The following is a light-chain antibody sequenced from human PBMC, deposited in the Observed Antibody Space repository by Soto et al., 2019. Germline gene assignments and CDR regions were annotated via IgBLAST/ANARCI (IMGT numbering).Light chain of an antibody. CDR2: DAS. V-gene: IGKV1-33*01. Sequence: DIQMTQSPSSLSASVGDRVTITCQASHYLGNSLSWSQQKPGKAPKLLISDASNLETGVPSRFSASASGTDFTFTISSLQPEDIAIYYCQQYDSLPFTFGGGTKVDIK. J-gene: IGKJ4*01. CDR1: HYLGNS. CDR3: QQYDSLPFT.